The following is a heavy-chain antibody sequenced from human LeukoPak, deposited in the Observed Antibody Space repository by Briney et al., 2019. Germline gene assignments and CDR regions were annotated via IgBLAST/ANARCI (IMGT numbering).Heavy chain of an antibody. CDR2: ISSKGGST. CDR3: ARGRGRGWSPLDY. J-gene: IGHJ4*02. V-gene: IGHV3-64*01. Sequence: GGSLRLSCAASGFTFSNYASHWVRRGLRTGLEYVSAISSKGGSTYYANSVKGRFSISRDNSKNTLYLQRGSLRAEDMAVYYCARGRGRGWSPLDYWGQGTLVTVSS. CDR1: GFTFSNYA. D-gene: IGHD6-19*01.